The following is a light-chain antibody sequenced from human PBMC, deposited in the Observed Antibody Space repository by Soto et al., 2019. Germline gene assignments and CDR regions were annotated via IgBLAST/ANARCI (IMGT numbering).Light chain of an antibody. CDR3: AAWDGSLNGWV. Sequence: QSVLTQPPSASGTPGQRVTISCSGSSSNIGVNTVNWFQQVPGTAPKLLIYSNNQRPSGVPDRFSGSKSGTSASLAISGLQSEDETDYYCAAWDGSLNGWVFGGGTKLTVL. CDR1: SSNIGVNT. J-gene: IGLJ3*02. CDR2: SNN. V-gene: IGLV1-44*01.